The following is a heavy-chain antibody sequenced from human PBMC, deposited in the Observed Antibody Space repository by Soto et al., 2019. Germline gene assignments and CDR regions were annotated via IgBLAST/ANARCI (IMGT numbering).Heavy chain of an antibody. CDR1: GGSFSGYY. Sequence: QVQLQQWGAGLLTPSGTLSLTCGVYGGSFSGYYWSWIRQPPGKGLEWIGEVSHSGRVNANPSLKTRLTISVDTSKKQFSLKLISVTAADTAVDYCARVVSSGYPWFDPWGLGTPVIVSS. J-gene: IGHJ5*02. V-gene: IGHV4-34*01. CDR3: ARVVSSGYPWFDP. CDR2: VSHSGRV. D-gene: IGHD3-22*01.